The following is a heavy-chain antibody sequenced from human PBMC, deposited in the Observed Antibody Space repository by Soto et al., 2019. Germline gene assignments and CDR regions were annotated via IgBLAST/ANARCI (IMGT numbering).Heavy chain of an antibody. V-gene: IGHV3-23*01. J-gene: IGHJ3*02. CDR1: EVTFASYD. Sequence: GSLRLSCVASEVTFASYDMDWVRQAPGKGLEWVSLITSGGGGANYADSVKGRFTVSRDNSKNTLYLQVDSLREADTALYYCASAKAVVIAALGIWGQGTMVTVSS. D-gene: IGHD2-21*01. CDR2: ITSGGGGA. CDR3: ASAKAVVIAALGI.